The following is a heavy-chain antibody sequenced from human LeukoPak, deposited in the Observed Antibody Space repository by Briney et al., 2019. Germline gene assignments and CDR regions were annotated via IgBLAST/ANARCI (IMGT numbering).Heavy chain of an antibody. Sequence: WGSLTLSCAASGFTFSSYAMSWVRQAPGKGLEWVSAFSGGGNNTYYADSVKGRFTISRDSAKNTLDLQMSSLRAEDTAVYYCARSPGSSSYNALDYWGQGTLVTVTS. CDR1: GFTFSSYA. CDR3: ARSPGSSSYNALDY. J-gene: IGHJ4*02. V-gene: IGHV3-23*01. D-gene: IGHD3-22*01. CDR2: FSGGGNNT.